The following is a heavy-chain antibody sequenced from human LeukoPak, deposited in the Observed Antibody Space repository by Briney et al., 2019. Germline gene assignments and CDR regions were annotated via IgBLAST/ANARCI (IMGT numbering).Heavy chain of an antibody. CDR2: IIPIFGTA. Sequence: SVEVSCKASGGTFSSYAISWVRQAPGQGLEWMGGIIPIFGTANYAQKFQGRVTITADESTSTAYMELSSLRSEDTAVYYCARVGRRIAAAGHFDYWGQGTLVTVSS. D-gene: IGHD6-13*01. V-gene: IGHV1-69*01. CDR3: ARVGRRIAAAGHFDY. CDR1: GGTFSSYA. J-gene: IGHJ4*02.